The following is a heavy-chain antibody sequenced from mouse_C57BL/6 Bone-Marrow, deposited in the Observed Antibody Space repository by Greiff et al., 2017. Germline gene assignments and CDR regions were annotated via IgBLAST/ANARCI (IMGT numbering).Heavy chain of an antibody. CDR3: ARREGTYYYGSSPFAY. D-gene: IGHD1-1*01. J-gene: IGHJ3*01. CDR1: GYAFTNYL. V-gene: IGHV1-54*01. CDR2: INPGSGGT. Sequence: QVQLQQSGAELVRPGTSVKVSCKASGYAFTNYLIEWVKQRPGQGLEWIGVINPGSGGTNYNEKFKGKATLTADKSSSTAYMQLSSLTSEDSAVYFCARREGTYYYGSSPFAYWGQGTLVTVSA.